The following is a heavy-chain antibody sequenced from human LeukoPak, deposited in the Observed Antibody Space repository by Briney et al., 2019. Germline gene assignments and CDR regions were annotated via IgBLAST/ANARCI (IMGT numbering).Heavy chain of an antibody. CDR2: ISSSSTYI. D-gene: IGHD6-13*01. CDR1: GFTFRSYS. Sequence: GGSLRLSCAASGFTFRSYSMNWVRQAPGKGLEWVSSISSSSTYIYYADSVKGRFTISRDNAKNSLHQQMNSLRAEDTAVYYCAEVSSTWSHFDHWGRGTLVTVSS. V-gene: IGHV3-21*01. J-gene: IGHJ4*02. CDR3: AEVSSTWSHFDH.